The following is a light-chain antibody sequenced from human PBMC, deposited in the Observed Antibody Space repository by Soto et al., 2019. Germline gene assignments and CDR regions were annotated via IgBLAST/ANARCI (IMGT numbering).Light chain of an antibody. Sequence: QSALTQPGSVSESPGQSVTISCTGTSSDFGDYTSVSWYQHHPGKAPKFMIYDVDERPSGVPDRFSGSKSGNKAALTISGLRPEDEADYYCCSYAGTYVFGTGTKVNV. V-gene: IGLV2-11*01. CDR1: SSDFGDYTS. J-gene: IGLJ1*01. CDR3: CSYAGTYV. CDR2: DVD.